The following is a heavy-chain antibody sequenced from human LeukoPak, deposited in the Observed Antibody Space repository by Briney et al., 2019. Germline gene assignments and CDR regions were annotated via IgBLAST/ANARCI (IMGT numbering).Heavy chain of an antibody. D-gene: IGHD6-13*01. V-gene: IGHV1-3*04. J-gene: IGHJ6*02. Sequence: ASVKVSCKASGYTFTIYAMHWVPQAPGQRLEWMGCINTGNGNTKYSQKLQGTVTITRDTSASTAYMELRSVRAEDTAVYYCARDVALYSSSWYHGWNSDYHGMDVWGQGPTVTVSS. CDR2: INTGNGNT. CDR1: GYTFTIYA. CDR3: ARDVALYSSSWYHGWNSDYHGMDV.